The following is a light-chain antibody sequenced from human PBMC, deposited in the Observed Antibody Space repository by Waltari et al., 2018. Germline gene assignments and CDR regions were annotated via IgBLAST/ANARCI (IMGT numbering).Light chain of an antibody. CDR1: SSDVGAYND. J-gene: IGLJ1*01. Sequence: QSALTQPASVSGSPGQSVTVSCTGTSSDVGAYNDVSWYQQPPDKAPKLMIYDVTNRPSGVSNRFSGSKSGNTASLTISGLQAEDEAYYFCSSYTSANALVVFGTGTKVTVL. CDR2: DVT. CDR3: SSYTSANALVV. V-gene: IGLV2-14*03.